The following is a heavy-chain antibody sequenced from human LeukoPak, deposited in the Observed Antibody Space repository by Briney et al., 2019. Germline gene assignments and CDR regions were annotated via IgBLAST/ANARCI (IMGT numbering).Heavy chain of an antibody. D-gene: IGHD2-2*02. Sequence: SETLSLTCAVYGGSFSGYYWSWIRQPPGKGLEWIGEINHSGSTNYNPSLKSRVTISIDTSKNQFSLKLSSVTAADTAVYYCARCCSSTSCYTMVFDYWGQGTLVTVSS. J-gene: IGHJ4*02. CDR2: INHSGST. CDR1: GGSFSGYY. V-gene: IGHV4-34*01. CDR3: ARCCSSTSCYTMVFDY.